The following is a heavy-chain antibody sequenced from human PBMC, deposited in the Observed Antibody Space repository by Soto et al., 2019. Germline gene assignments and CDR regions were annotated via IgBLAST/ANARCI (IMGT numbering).Heavy chain of an antibody. CDR3: AKDRRDYGGNIFDY. Sequence: QVQLVESGGGVVQPGRSLRLSCAASGFSFRYYGMHWVRQAPGKGLEWVALISYDGSDEYYADSVKGRFTISRDNSSNTLYLQMNSPKSEDTAVYYCAKDRRDYGGNIFDYWGQGTVVTVSS. CDR2: ISYDGSDE. D-gene: IGHD4-17*01. V-gene: IGHV3-30*18. CDR1: GFSFRYYG. J-gene: IGHJ4*02.